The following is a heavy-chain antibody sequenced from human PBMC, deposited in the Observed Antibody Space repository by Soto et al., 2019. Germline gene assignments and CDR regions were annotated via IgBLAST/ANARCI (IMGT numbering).Heavy chain of an antibody. Sequence: QVQLQESGPGLVKPSQTLSLTCTVSGGSISSGGYYWSWIRQHPGKDLEWIGYIYYSGITYYNPSLKSRLTISVDKSKNQFSLKLSAVTAADTAVYYCARAPGGGAPGTWFGPWGQGTLVTVSS. CDR1: GGSISSGGYY. V-gene: IGHV4-31*03. J-gene: IGHJ5*02. CDR3: ARAPGGGAPGTWFGP. D-gene: IGHD3-16*01. CDR2: IYYSGIT.